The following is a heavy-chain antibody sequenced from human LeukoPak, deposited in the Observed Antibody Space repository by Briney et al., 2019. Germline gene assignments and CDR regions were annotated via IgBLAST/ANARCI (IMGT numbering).Heavy chain of an antibody. CDR3: ARAYQRLGGLSLPDY. Sequence: ASVKVSCKASGYTFTNYALNWVRQAPGQGLEWMGWIHPSTGNPTYAQGFTRRFVFSLDTSVSTTYLQISSLKAEDTAVYYCARAYQRLGGLSLPDYWGQGTLVTVSS. V-gene: IGHV7-4-1*02. J-gene: IGHJ4*02. D-gene: IGHD3-16*02. CDR2: IHPSTGNP. CDR1: GYTFTNYA.